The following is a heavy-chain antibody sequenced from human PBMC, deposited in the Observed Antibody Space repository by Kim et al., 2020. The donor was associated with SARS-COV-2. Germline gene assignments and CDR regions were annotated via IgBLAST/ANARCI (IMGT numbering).Heavy chain of an antibody. CDR2: ISSSSSTI. CDR1: GFTFSDYS. D-gene: IGHD7-27*01. J-gene: IGHJ6*02. V-gene: IGHV3-48*02. Sequence: GGSLRLSCAASGFTFSDYSMNWVRQAPGKGLEWVSYISSSSSTIYYADSVKGRFTISRDNAKNSLCLQVNSLRDEDTAVYYCARGLSMYSTTGDYGMDVWGQGTTVTVSS. CDR3: ARGLSMYSTTGDYGMDV.